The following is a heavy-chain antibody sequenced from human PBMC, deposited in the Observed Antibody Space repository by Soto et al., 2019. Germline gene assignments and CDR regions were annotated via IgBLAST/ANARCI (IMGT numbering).Heavy chain of an antibody. CDR1: GFTFIRYW. Sequence: LRLSCVTSGFTFIRYWMTWVRQAPGKGLEWVANIKEDGSVKYSVDSVEGRFTISRDNAKSSLYLQMSSLRAEDTAVHYCARDDGYCSGGSCHDTLDIWGQGTMVTVSS. D-gene: IGHD2-15*01. V-gene: IGHV3-7*01. CDR2: IKEDGSVK. J-gene: IGHJ3*02. CDR3: ARDDGYCSGGSCHDTLDI.